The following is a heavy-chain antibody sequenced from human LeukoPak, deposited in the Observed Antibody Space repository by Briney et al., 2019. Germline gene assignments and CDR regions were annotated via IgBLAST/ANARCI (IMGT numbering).Heavy chain of an antibody. Sequence: PGGSLRLSCAASGLTFSSYSMNWVRQAPGKGLEWVSAISGSGGRTYYADSVKGRFAISRDNSKNTLFLQMNSLRAEDTAVYYCAKDNWNSYSPYYYYYYMDVWGKGTTVIVSS. CDR2: ISGSGGRT. D-gene: IGHD1/OR15-1a*01. J-gene: IGHJ6*03. V-gene: IGHV3-23*01. CDR1: GLTFSSYS. CDR3: AKDNWNSYSPYYYYYYMDV.